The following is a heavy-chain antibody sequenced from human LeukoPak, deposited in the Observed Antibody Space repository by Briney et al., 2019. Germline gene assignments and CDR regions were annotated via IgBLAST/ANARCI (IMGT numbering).Heavy chain of an antibody. J-gene: IGHJ4*02. CDR1: GYTFTGYY. CDR2: INPNSGGT. D-gene: IGHD2-2*01. V-gene: IGHV1-2*02. Sequence: ASVKVSCKASGYTFTGYYMHWVRQAPGQGLEWMGWINPNSGGTNYAQKFQGRVTMTRDTSISTAYMELSRLRSDDTAVYYCARELGRDIVVVPAAMTGDDYWGQGTLVTVSS. CDR3: ARELGRDIVVVPAAMTGDDY.